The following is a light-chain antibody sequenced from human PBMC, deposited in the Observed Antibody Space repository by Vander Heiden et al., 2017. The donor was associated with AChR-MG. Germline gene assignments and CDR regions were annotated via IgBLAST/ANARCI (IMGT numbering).Light chain of an antibody. J-gene: IGKJ1*01. Sequence: DIQITQSPSSLSASVGDRVTITCRASQSISSYLNWYQQKPGKAPKLLIYAASSLQSGVPSRFSGSGSGTDFTLTISRLQPEDFATYYCQQCYSRRTFGPGTKVEIK. V-gene: IGKV1-39*01. CDR1: QSISSY. CDR2: AAS. CDR3: QQCYSRRT.